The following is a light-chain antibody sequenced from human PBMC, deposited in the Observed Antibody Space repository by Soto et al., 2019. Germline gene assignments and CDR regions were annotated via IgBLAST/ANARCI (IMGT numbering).Light chain of an antibody. Sequence: EIVMTQSPATLSVSPGERATLSCRASQSVSSNLAWYQQKPGQAPRLLIYGASTRATGIPARFSGSRSVTEFTLTISSLQSEDFAVYYCQQYNTWPRTFGQGTKVEIK. CDR2: GAS. CDR3: QQYNTWPRT. V-gene: IGKV3-15*01. J-gene: IGKJ1*01. CDR1: QSVSSN.